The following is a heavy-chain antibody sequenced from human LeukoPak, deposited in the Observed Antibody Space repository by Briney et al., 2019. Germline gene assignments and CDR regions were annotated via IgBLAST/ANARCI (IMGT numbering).Heavy chain of an antibody. CDR1: GFTFSSYS. V-gene: IGHV3-48*04. J-gene: IGHJ4*02. Sequence: GGSLRLSCAASGFTFSSYSMNWVRQAPGKGLEGVSYISSSSSTIYYADSVKGRFTISRDNAKDSLYLQMNSLRAEDTAVYYCARPLGYCTNGVCYTGFDYWGQGTLVTVSS. CDR3: ARPLGYCTNGVCYTGFDY. D-gene: IGHD2-8*01. CDR2: ISSSSSTI.